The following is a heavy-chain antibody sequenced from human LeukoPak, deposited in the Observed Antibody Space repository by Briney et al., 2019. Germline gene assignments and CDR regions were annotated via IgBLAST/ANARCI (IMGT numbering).Heavy chain of an antibody. Sequence: PGGSLRLSCAASGFTFSSYGMHWVRQAPGKGLEWVAVISYDGSNKYYADSVKGRFTISRDNSKNTLYLQMNSLRPEDTAVYYCAKKWSGDYDSSGINDAFDVWGQGTMVTVSS. CDR1: GFTFSSYG. CDR3: AKKWSGDYDSSGINDAFDV. V-gene: IGHV3-30*18. J-gene: IGHJ3*01. CDR2: ISYDGSNK. D-gene: IGHD3-22*01.